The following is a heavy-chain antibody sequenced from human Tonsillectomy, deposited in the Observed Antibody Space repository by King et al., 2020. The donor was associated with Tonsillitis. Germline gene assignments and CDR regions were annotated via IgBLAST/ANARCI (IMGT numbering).Heavy chain of an antibody. D-gene: IGHD3-10*01. J-gene: IGHJ3*02. Sequence: VQLQESGPGLVKPSQTLSLTCTVSGGSISGGSYYWSWIRQPAGKGLEWIGRIYSSGLTNYNPSLRSRVLISVDTSKNQFSLRLSSVTAADTAVYFCGRRGRGGNDAFDIWGQGPMVTVSS. V-gene: IGHV4-61*02. CDR2: IYSSGLT. CDR3: GRRGRGGNDAFDI. CDR1: GGSISGGSYY.